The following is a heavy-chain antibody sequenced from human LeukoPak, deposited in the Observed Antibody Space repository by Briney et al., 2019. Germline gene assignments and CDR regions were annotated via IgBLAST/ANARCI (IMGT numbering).Heavy chain of an antibody. V-gene: IGHV1-2*02. Sequence: GASVKVSCTASGYTFTGYYMHWVRQAPGQGLEWMGWINPNSGGTNYAQKFQGRVTMTRDTSISTAYMELSRLRSDDTAVYYCARVLPRIAAAGTLKRGINYFDYWGQGTLVTVSS. CDR1: GYTFTGYY. CDR3: ARVLPRIAAAGTLKRGINYFDY. J-gene: IGHJ4*02. D-gene: IGHD6-13*01. CDR2: INPNSGGT.